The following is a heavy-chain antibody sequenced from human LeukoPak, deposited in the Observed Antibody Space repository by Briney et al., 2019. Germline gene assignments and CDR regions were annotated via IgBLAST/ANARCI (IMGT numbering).Heavy chain of an antibody. J-gene: IGHJ1*01. Sequence: GGSLRLSCAASGFAFSSYDMHWVRQAIGQGLEWVSAIGSAGDTYYPGSVKGRFTISRENAKNSLYLQMNSLRAGDTAVYYCARSIAARPGYFQHWGQGTLVTVSS. CDR1: GFAFSSYD. CDR2: IGSAGDT. V-gene: IGHV3-13*01. D-gene: IGHD6-6*01. CDR3: ARSIAARPGYFQH.